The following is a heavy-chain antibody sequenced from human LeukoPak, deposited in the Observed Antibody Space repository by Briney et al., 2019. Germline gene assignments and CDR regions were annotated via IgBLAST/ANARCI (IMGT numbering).Heavy chain of an antibody. J-gene: IGHJ4*02. Sequence: GGSLRLSCAASGLTFDHYAMHWVRQTPGKGLEWVSGISWDSGSINYADPVKGRFTISRDNAKNSLFLQMNSLRTEDTALYYCARDIFSVAGPDLDCWGQGSQVTVSS. CDR2: ISWDSGSI. CDR1: GLTFDHYA. D-gene: IGHD6-19*01. V-gene: IGHV3-9*01. CDR3: ARDIFSVAGPDLDC.